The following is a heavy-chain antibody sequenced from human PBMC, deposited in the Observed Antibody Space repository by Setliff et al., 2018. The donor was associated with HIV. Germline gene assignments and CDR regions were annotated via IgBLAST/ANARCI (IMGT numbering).Heavy chain of an antibody. CDR3: ARGYSYGYRIDY. V-gene: IGHV3-74*01. CDR1: GFTFSNYW. CDR2: VNSDGTNT. D-gene: IGHD5-18*01. Sequence: PGGSLRLSCAASGFTFSNYWMHWVRQAPGKGLVWVSRVNSDGTNTTYADSVKGRFTISRDNAKKTLFLQMDSLKGEDTAVYYCARGYSYGYRIDYWGQGTLVTVSS. J-gene: IGHJ4*02.